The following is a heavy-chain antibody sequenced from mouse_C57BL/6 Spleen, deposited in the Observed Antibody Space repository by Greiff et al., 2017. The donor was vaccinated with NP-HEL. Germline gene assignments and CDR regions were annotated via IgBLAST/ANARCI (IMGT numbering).Heavy chain of an antibody. CDR1: GYAFSSSW. V-gene: IGHV1-82*01. Sequence: VQLQQSGPELVKPGASVKISCKASGYAFSSSWMNWVKQRPGKGLEWIGRIYPGDGDTNYNGKFKGKATLTADKSSSTAYMQLSSLTSEDSAVYFCARNWALNFDYWGQGTTRTVSS. J-gene: IGHJ2*01. CDR2: IYPGDGDT. CDR3: ARNWALNFDY. D-gene: IGHD4-1*01.